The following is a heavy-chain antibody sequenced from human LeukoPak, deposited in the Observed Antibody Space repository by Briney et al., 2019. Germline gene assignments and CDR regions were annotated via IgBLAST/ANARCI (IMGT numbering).Heavy chain of an antibody. CDR3: ARDEGYYENSGYDY. D-gene: IGHD3-22*01. CDR1: GYTFTSYG. V-gene: IGHV1-18*01. J-gene: IGHJ4*02. CDR2: ISAYDGNT. Sequence: ASVKVSCKASGYTFTSYGISWERQAPGQGLEWMGWISAYDGNTNYAQKLQGRVTMTTDKSTSTAYMELRSLRSDDTAVYYCARDEGYYENSGYDYWGQGTLVTVSS.